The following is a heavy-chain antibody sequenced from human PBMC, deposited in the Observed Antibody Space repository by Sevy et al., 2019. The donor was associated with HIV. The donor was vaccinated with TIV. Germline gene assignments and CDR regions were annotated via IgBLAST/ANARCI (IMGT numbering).Heavy chain of an antibody. J-gene: IGHJ6*02. CDR1: GFTFSSYA. D-gene: IGHD2-2*01. Sequence: GGSLRLSCAASGFTFSSYAMHWVRQAPGKGLEWVAVISYDGSNKYYGDSVKGRFTISRDNSKNTLYLQMNSLRAEDTAVDYGARGVKWYLNGYYGMDVWGQGTTVTVSS. V-gene: IGHV3-30-3*01. CDR2: ISYDGSNK. CDR3: ARGVKWYLNGYYGMDV.